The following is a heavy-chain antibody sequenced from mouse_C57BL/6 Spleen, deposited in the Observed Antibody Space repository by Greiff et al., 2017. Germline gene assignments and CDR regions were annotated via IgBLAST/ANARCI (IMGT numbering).Heavy chain of an antibody. CDR2: IYWYDDK. CDR1: GFSPSTSGLG. J-gene: IGHJ4*01. CDR3: ARREGDYDGYAKDY. V-gene: IGHV8-12*01. D-gene: IGHD2-4*01. Sequence: QVTLKVSGPGILQSSQTLCLTCSFSGFSPSTSGLGVSWIRQPSGKGLEWLAHIYWYDDKRYTPPLKCRLTISKDTSRNQVFLKSTSVETADTATYYCARREGDYDGYAKDYRSQGASVTVSS.